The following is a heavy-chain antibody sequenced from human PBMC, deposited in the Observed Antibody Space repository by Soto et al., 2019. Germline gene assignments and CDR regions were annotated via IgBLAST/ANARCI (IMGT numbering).Heavy chain of an antibody. Sequence: SETLSLTCTVSGGSISSGGYCWSWIRQHPGKGLEWIGYIYYSGSTNYNPSLKSRVTISVDTSKNQFSLKLTSVTAADTAVYYCASFPVIPGRDSPLIFDYWGQGTLVTVSS. CDR1: GGSISSGGYC. J-gene: IGHJ4*01. V-gene: IGHV4-61*08. CDR3: ASFPVIPGRDSPLIFDY. D-gene: IGHD3-22*01. CDR2: IYYSGST.